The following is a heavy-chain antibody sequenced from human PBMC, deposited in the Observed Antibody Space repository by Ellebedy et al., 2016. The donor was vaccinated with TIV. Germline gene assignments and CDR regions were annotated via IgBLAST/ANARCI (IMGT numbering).Heavy chain of an antibody. CDR2: IYYSGST. J-gene: IGHJ4*02. Sequence: MPSETLSLTCTVSGGSISSYYWSWIRQPPGKGLEWIGYIYYSGSTNYNPSLKSRVTISVDTSKNQFSLKLSSVTAADTAVYYCATRISRHSSSATEVFDYWGQGTLVTVSS. CDR3: ATRISRHSSSATEVFDY. V-gene: IGHV4-59*01. D-gene: IGHD6-13*01. CDR1: GGSISSYY.